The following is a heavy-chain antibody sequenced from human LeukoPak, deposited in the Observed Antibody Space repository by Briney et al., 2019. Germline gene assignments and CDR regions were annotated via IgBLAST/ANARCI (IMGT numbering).Heavy chain of an antibody. Sequence: ASVKASCKASGYTFTSYYMHWVRQAPGQGLEWMGIINPSGGSTSYAQKFQGRVTMTRDTSTSTVYMELSSLRSEDTAVYYCARPGGYASTAAVFDYWGQGTLVTVSS. D-gene: IGHD5-12*01. CDR2: INPSGGST. V-gene: IGHV1-46*01. CDR3: ARPGGYASTAAVFDY. J-gene: IGHJ4*02. CDR1: GYTFTSYY.